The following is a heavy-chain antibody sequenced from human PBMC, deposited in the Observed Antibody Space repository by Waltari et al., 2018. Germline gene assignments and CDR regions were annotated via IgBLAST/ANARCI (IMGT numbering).Heavy chain of an antibody. J-gene: IGHJ4*02. D-gene: IGHD5-18*01. CDR1: GVAFRSYW. CDR2: IDDDGSGT. CDR3: SRSPAGYSRSDY. V-gene: IGHV3-74*01. Sequence: EVRLEESGGGLVQPGGSLRLSCAASGVAFRSYWMHWVRQAQGKGLVWVSRIDDDGSGTTYADSVMGRFTISRDNAKNTVYLEMNSLRAEDTAVYYCSRSPAGYSRSDYWGQGTLVTVSS.